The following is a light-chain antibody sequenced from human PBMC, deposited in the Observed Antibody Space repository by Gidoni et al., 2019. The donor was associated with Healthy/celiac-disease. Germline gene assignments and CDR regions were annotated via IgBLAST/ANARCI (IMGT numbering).Light chain of an antibody. V-gene: IGKV1-5*03. Sequence: DIQMTPSPSTLSASVGDRVTTTCRASQSISSWLAWYQQKPGKAPTLLIYKASSVESGVPSRFSGSGAGTEFTITISSLQHDDFANYYCQQDNSYPWTFGQGTKVEIK. J-gene: IGKJ1*01. CDR3: QQDNSYPWT. CDR1: QSISSW. CDR2: KAS.